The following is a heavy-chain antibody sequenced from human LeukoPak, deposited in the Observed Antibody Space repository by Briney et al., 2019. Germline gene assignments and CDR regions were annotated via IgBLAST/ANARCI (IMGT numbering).Heavy chain of an antibody. CDR1: GYSISSGYY. CDR2: IYHSGST. J-gene: IGHJ4*02. D-gene: IGHD3-22*01. CDR3: ARVISGYHDY. Sequence: PSETLSLTCTVSGYSISSGYYWGWIRQPPGKGLEWIGSIYHSGSTYYNPSLKSRVTILVDPSKNHFSLQLISVTAAVTAVYYCARVISGYHDYWGQGTLVTVSS. V-gene: IGHV4-38-2*02.